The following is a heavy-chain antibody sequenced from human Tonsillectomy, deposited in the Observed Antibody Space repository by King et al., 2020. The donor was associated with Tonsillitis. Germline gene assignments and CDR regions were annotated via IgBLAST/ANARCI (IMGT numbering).Heavy chain of an antibody. CDR2: IHWDDDK. D-gene: IGHD4-17*01. J-gene: IGHJ4*02. Sequence: VTLKESGPALVKPTQTLILTCTFSGFSLSTSGMCVSWIRQPPGKALEWLAVIHWDDDKYYSTSLKTRLTISKDTSKNQVVLTMTNMDPVDTATYYCARTRATNDYGDYLDYWGRGTLVTVSS. CDR3: ARTRATNDYGDYLDY. V-gene: IGHV2-70*13. CDR1: GFSLSTSGMC.